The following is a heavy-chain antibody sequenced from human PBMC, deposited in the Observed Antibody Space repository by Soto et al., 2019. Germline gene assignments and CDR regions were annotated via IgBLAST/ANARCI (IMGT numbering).Heavy chain of an antibody. Sequence: PGGSLRLSCAASDFTFTNYCMNWVRQAPGKGLEWVSSISSSSSYIFYADSVKGRFTISRDNAKSSLYLQMNSLTAEDTAVYYCARDRVLGATQTYFFDYWGQGTLVTVSS. CDR3: ARDRVLGATQTYFFDY. CDR1: DFTFTNYC. V-gene: IGHV3-21*01. D-gene: IGHD1-26*01. CDR2: ISSSSSYI. J-gene: IGHJ4*02.